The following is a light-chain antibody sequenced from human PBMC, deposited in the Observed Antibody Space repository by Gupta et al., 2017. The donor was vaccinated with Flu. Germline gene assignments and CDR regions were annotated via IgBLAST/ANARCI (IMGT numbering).Light chain of an antibody. CDR3: AEWDDSLRGWV. CDR1: SSYNGSKS. V-gene: IGLV1-47*01. Sequence: SSYNGSKSLYWYKQFPGSAPKLLIYRNSQRPSGVPARHSGSKSGTSASLAISGLRSADEADYYCAEWDDSLRGWVFGGGTKLTVL. J-gene: IGLJ3*02. CDR2: RNS.